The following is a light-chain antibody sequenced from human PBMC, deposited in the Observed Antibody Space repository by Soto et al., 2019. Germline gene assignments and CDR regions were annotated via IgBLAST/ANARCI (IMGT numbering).Light chain of an antibody. V-gene: IGKV3-20*01. CDR1: QRVSSSY. CDR2: GAS. Sequence: EIVLTQSPGTLSLSPGERATLSCRASQRVSSSYLAWYQQKPGQAPRLLIYGASSRAAVIPDRFSGSGSGTDFTLTISRLEPEDFAVYYCQQYGSSSLFTFGPGTKVDIK. J-gene: IGKJ3*01. CDR3: QQYGSSSLFT.